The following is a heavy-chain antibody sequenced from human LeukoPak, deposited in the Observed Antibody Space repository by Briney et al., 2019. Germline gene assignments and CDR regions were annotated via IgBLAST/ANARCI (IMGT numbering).Heavy chain of an antibody. Sequence: PSETLSLTCTVSGGSISSYYWSWIRQPPGKGLEWIGYIYYSGSTNYNPSLKSRVTISVDTSKNQFSLKLTSVTAADTAVYYCARESSGYFRKRIDYWGQGTLVTVSS. V-gene: IGHV4-59*12. CDR2: IYYSGST. CDR1: GGSISSYY. J-gene: IGHJ4*02. D-gene: IGHD3-22*01. CDR3: ARESSGYFRKRIDY.